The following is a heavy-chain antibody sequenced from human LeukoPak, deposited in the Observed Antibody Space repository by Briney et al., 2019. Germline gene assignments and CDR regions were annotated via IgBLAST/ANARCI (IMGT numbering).Heavy chain of an antibody. D-gene: IGHD2-15*01. J-gene: IGHJ4*02. V-gene: IGHV1-8*01. CDR1: GYTFTSYD. CDR3: ARGRRGCSGGSCYRGWYY. Sequence: GASVKVSCKASGYTFTSYDINWVRQATGQGLEWMGWMNPNSGNTGYAQKFQGRVTMTRNTSISTAYVELSSLRSEDTAVYYCARGRRGCSGGSCYRGWYYWGQGTLVTVSS. CDR2: MNPNSGNT.